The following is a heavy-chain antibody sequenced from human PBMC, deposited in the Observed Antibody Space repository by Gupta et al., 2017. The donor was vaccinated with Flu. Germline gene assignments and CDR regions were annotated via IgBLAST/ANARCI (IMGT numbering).Heavy chain of an antibody. CDR2: ISSSSSYI. J-gene: IGHJ3*02. D-gene: IGHD4-17*01. Sequence: FSTYSMNWVRQAPGKGREWVSSISSSSSYIAYADSVRGRFTISRDNAKNSLFLQMNSLRGEDXAVYYCXRQPYGYDAFDIWGQGKNGHSLF. CDR1: FSTYS. CDR3: XRQPYGYDAFDI. V-gene: IGHV3-21*01.